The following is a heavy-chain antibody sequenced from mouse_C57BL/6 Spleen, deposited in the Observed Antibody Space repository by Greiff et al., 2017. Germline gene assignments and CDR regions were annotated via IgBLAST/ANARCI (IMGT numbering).Heavy chain of an antibody. CDR3: ARSVPLRHADY. CDR2: IYPGSGST. V-gene: IGHV1-55*01. Sequence: QVQLQQPGAELVKPGASVKMSCKASGYTFTSYWITWVKQRPGQGLEWIGYIYPGSGSTNYNEKFKSKATLTVDTSSSTAYMQLSSLTSEDSAVYYCARSVPLRHADYWRQGTTLTVSS. D-gene: IGHD1-2*01. J-gene: IGHJ2*01. CDR1: GYTFTSYW.